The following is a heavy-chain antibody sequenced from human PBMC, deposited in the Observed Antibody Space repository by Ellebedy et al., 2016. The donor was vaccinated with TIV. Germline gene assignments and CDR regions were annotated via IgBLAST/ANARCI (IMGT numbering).Heavy chain of an antibody. D-gene: IGHD3-10*01. CDR2: IYYSGTT. CDR1: GGSISSSSNY. CDR3: AVIITVVGGYYYYGMDV. Sequence: MPSETLSLTCIVSGGSISSSSNYWGWIRQPPGKGLEWIGTIYYSGTTYYNPSLKSRVTISVDTSKNQFSLKLSSMTAADTAVYYCAVIITVVGGYYYYGMDVWGQGTTVTVSS. V-gene: IGHV4-39*01. J-gene: IGHJ6*02.